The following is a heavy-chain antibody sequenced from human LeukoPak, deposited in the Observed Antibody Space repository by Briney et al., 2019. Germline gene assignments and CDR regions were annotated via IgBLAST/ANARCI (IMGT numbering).Heavy chain of an antibody. V-gene: IGHV4-59*04. Sequence: PGGSLRLSCAASGFTFSTYGMTWVRQAPGKGLEWIGNIYYSGNTYYNPSLKSRVTMSLDTSKNQFSLTLTSVTAADTAVYFCARYENWGQGTLVTVSS. CDR2: IYYSGNT. CDR1: GFTFSTYG. D-gene: IGHD1-14*01. CDR3: ARYEN. J-gene: IGHJ4*02.